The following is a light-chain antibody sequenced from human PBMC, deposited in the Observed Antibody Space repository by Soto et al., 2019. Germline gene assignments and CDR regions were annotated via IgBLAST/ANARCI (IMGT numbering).Light chain of an antibody. CDR1: SSNIGAGYD. CDR2: GNS. Sequence: QLVLTHPPSVSGAPGQRVTTSCTGSSSNIGAGYDVHWYQQLPGTAPKLLIYGNSNRPSGVPDRFSGSKSGTSASLAITGLQAEDEADYYCQSYDSSLSGYVVFGGGTKLTVL. J-gene: IGLJ2*01. CDR3: QSYDSSLSGYVV. V-gene: IGLV1-40*01.